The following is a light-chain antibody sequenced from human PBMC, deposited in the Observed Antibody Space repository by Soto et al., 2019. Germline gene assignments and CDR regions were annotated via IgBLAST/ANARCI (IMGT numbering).Light chain of an antibody. CDR3: QQYNGYPHT. J-gene: IGKJ2*01. Sequence: IQMTQSPSTLTASAGDRVTITCRASQSISTWLAWYQQKPGKAPKLLIYKASSLRNGVPSRFSGSGSGTEFTLTIYSLQPDDFASYYCQQYNGYPHTFGQGTK. CDR1: QSISTW. CDR2: KAS. V-gene: IGKV1-5*03.